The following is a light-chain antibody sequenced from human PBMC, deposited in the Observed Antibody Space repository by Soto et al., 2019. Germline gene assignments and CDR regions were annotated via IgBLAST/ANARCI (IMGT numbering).Light chain of an antibody. CDR1: QGIGSW. J-gene: IGKJ1*01. CDR3: QRANSCPWT. V-gene: IGKV1-12*01. Sequence: DIQMTQSPSSVSASVGDRVTITCRASQGIGSWLAWDQQKPGKAPKLLIYAASNLQSGVPSRFSGSGSGTDFALTISSLQPEAFATYYCQRANSCPWTFGRGTKVEIK. CDR2: AAS.